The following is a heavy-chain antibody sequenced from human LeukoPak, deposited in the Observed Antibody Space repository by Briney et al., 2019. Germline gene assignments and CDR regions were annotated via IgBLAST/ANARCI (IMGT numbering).Heavy chain of an antibody. V-gene: IGHV1-69*06. D-gene: IGHD5-18*01. Sequence: ASVKVSCKASGGTFSSYAISWVRQAPGQGLEWMGGIIPIFGTANYAQKFQGRVMITADKSTSTAYMELSSLRSEDTAVYYCASPRRRGVSIHAEYFQHWGQGTLVTVSS. J-gene: IGHJ1*01. CDR2: IIPIFGTA. CDR3: ASPRRRGVSIHAEYFQH. CDR1: GGTFSSYA.